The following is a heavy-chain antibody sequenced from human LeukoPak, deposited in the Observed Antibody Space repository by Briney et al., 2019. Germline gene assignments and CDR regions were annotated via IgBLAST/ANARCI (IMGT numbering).Heavy chain of an antibody. V-gene: IGHV1-2*02. CDR3: ATDWNDDPNP. D-gene: IGHD1-1*01. CDR1: GYTFTGYY. Sequence: ASVKVSCKASGYTFTGYYMHWVRQAPGQGLEWMGWINPNSGGTNYAQKFQGRVTMTRDTSTSTVYMELSSLRSEDTAVYYCATDWNDDPNPWGQGTLVTVSS. J-gene: IGHJ5*02. CDR2: INPNSGGT.